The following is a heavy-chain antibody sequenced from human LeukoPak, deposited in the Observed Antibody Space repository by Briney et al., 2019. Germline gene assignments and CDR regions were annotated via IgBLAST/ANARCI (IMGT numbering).Heavy chain of an antibody. Sequence: GGSLRLSCAASGFTYTNYWVSWFRQAPGQGLEWVASIKQDGSERFYVDSVKGRFTISRDNAKNSLFLQLSSLRVEDTAVYYCARGSMHVYHLYTDYWGQGTLVTVSS. CDR1: GFTYTNYW. CDR2: IKQDGSER. CDR3: ARGSMHVYHLYTDY. D-gene: IGHD3-16*01. V-gene: IGHV3-7*01. J-gene: IGHJ4*02.